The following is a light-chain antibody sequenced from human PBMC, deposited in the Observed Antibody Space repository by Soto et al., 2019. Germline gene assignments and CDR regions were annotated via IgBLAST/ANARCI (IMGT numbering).Light chain of an antibody. CDR1: QSVSSN. CDR3: QQYGSSPT. J-gene: IGKJ5*01. Sequence: EIVMTQSPATLSVSPGERATLSCRASQSVSSNLAWYQQKPGQAPRLLIYGASTRATGIPARFSGSGSGTDFTLTISRLEPEDFAVYYCQQYGSSPTFGQGTDWRL. CDR2: GAS. V-gene: IGKV3-15*01.